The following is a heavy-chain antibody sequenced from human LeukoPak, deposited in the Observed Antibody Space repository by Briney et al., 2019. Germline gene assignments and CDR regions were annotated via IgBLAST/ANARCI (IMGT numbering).Heavy chain of an antibody. CDR2: INPDGTST. D-gene: IGHD6-13*01. CDR3: ARDQGGQLVHLDY. J-gene: IGHJ4*02. CDR1: GFTFSVYW. V-gene: IGHV3-74*01. Sequence: GGSLRLSRAASGFTFSVYWMHWVRQVPGKGLVWVARINPDGTSTTYADSVKGRFTISRDNAKNTMYLQMSSLGAEDMAVYYCARDQGGQLVHLDYWGQGTLVTVSS.